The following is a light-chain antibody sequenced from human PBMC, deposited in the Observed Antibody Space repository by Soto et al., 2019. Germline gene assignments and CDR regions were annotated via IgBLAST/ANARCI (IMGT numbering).Light chain of an antibody. V-gene: IGKV1-5*03. J-gene: IGKJ1*01. Sequence: DIHMTQSPSTLSASVGDRVTITCRASQSISVWLAWYQQKPGKAPNLLIYKTSSLETGVPSRFSGSGSGTDFTLTISSLQPDDFATYDCQHYNDYSWTFGQGTKVDIK. CDR2: KTS. CDR3: QHYNDYSWT. CDR1: QSISVW.